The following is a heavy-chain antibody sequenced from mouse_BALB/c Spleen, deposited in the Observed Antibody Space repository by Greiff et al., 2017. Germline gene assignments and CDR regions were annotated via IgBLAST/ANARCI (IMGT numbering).Heavy chain of an antibody. J-gene: IGHJ4*01. CDR3: ARPYYYGSSYAAMDY. CDR1: GFTFSRYW. CDR2: INPDSSTT. D-gene: IGHD1-1*01. Sequence: VQLQESGAGLVRPGGSLKLSCAASGFTFSRYWMSWVRQAPGKGLEWIGEINPDSSTTNYTPSLKDKFIISRDNAKNTLYMQMSKVTSEDTALYYGARPYYYGSSYAAMDYWGQGTSVTVSS. V-gene: IGHV4-1*02.